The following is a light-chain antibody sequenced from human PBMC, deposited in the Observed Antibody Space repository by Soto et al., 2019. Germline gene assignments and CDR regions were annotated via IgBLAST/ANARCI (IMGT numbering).Light chain of an antibody. CDR1: QSISTW. Sequence: DIQMTQSPSTLSASVRVTVTITCRASQSISTWLAWYQQKPGKAPKLLIYKASTLESGVPSRFSGGGSGTEFTLTITTLQPDDFATYYCQQHNSYSLTFGQGTKVDIK. CDR2: KAS. V-gene: IGKV1-5*03. CDR3: QQHNSYSLT. J-gene: IGKJ1*01.